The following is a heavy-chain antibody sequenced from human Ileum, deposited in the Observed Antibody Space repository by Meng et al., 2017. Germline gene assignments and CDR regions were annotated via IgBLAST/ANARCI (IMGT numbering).Heavy chain of an antibody. CDR2: INHSGRT. V-gene: IGHV4-34*01. CDR1: VGAFIDYY. Sequence: QWCEXLFKPSEPPPLTLAVFVGAFIDYYWSWVRQSPGKGLEWIGQINHSGRTNYKSSLERRVTISVDTSKSQFSLKLTSVTAADTAMYYCVRGPARETHDFDYWGQGALVTVSS. D-gene: IGHD1-26*01. CDR3: VRGPARETHDFDY. J-gene: IGHJ4*02.